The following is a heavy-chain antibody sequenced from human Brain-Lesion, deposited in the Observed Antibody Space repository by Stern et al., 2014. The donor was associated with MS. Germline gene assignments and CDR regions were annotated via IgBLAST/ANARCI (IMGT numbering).Heavy chain of an antibody. Sequence: QVQLQESGPGLVKPSQTLPLTYTVSGGSINSGGYYWSWIRQYPGKGLEWIGYIYYTGSAYYDPSLKSRLSMSIDTSKNQFSLNLNSVTAADTAVYYCARGARYSDSSGYYFYFDYWGQGTLVTVSS. V-gene: IGHV4-31*03. J-gene: IGHJ4*02. D-gene: IGHD3-22*01. CDR1: GGSINSGGYY. CDR2: IYYTGSA. CDR3: ARGARYSDSSGYYFYFDY.